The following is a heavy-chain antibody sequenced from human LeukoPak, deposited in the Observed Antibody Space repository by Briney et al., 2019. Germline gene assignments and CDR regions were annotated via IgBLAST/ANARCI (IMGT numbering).Heavy chain of an antibody. V-gene: IGHV1-69*13. CDR1: GGTFSSYA. Sequence: ASVKVSCKASGGTFSSYAISWVRQAPGQGLEWMGGIIPIFGTANYAQKFQGRVTITADESTSTAYMELSSLRSEDTAVYYCARGMPDIRWLQFWNFDYWGQGTLVTVSS. CDR2: IIPIFGTA. D-gene: IGHD5-24*01. J-gene: IGHJ4*02. CDR3: ARGMPDIRWLQFWNFDY.